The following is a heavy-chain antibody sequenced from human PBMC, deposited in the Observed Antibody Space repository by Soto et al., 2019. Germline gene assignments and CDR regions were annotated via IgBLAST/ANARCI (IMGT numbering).Heavy chain of an antibody. CDR1: GGSFSGYY. J-gene: IGHJ6*02. V-gene: IGHV4-34*01. CDR3: ARHYEYSSPTDYYGMDV. CDR2: INHSGST. D-gene: IGHD6-6*01. Sequence: TSETLSLTCAVYGGSFSGYYWSWIRQPPGKGLEWIGEINHSGSTNYNPSLKSRVTISVDTSKNQFSLKLSSVTAADTAVYYCARHYEYSSPTDYYGMDVWGQGTTVTV.